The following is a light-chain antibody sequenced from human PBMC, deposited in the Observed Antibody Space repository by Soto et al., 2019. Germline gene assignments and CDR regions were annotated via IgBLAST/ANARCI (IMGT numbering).Light chain of an antibody. J-gene: IGKJ5*01. Sequence: DIHMTPSPSSLSASVGDRVTITCRASQGISNFLAWYQQKPGKVPKLLIYAASTLHSGVPSRFSGSASGTDFTLTISSLQPEDVATYYCQAYNSVPITFGQGTRLEIK. CDR3: QAYNSVPIT. CDR1: QGISNF. CDR2: AAS. V-gene: IGKV1-27*01.